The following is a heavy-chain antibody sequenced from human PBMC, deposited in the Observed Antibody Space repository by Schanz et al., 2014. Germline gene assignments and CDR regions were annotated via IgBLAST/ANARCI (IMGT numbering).Heavy chain of an antibody. Sequence: QVQLQESGPGLVKSSETLSLTCTVSGGSISSFYWGWIRQPAGKGLEWIGRIYTSGSTNYNPSLKSRVTMSLDTSKNQFPLKLSSVTAADTAVYYCARRIAARSGVGYDYHYGMDVWGQGTTVIVSS. D-gene: IGHD6-6*01. V-gene: IGHV4-4*07. J-gene: IGHJ6*02. CDR2: IYTSGST. CDR3: ARRIAARSGVGYDYHYGMDV. CDR1: GGSISSFY.